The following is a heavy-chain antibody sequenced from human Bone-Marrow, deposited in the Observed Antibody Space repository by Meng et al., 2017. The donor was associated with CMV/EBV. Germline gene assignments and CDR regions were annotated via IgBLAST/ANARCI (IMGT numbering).Heavy chain of an antibody. CDR1: GFTLSAYW. J-gene: IGHJ4*01. Sequence: GGSLRLSCAASGFTLSAYWMHWVRQTPGQGLVWVSRVYIDGTSIGYADAVKGRFTISRDNAKNTLYLQMNGLRAEDTAVYYCARGQAAGGYVYIDYWGQGTLVTLFS. D-gene: IGHD5-12*01. CDR3: ARGQAAGGYVYIDY. V-gene: IGHV3-74*01. CDR2: VYIDGTSI.